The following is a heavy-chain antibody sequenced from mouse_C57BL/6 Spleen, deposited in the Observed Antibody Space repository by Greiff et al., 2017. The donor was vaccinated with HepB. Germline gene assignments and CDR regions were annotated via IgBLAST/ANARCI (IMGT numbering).Heavy chain of an antibody. CDR3: ARAGRRGYYSSSLWAMDY. J-gene: IGHJ4*01. D-gene: IGHD1-1*01. Sequence: EVMLVESGGGLVKPGGSLKLSCAASGFTFSSYAMSWVRQTPEKRLEWVATISDGGSYTYYPDNVKVRFTISRDNAKNNLYLEMSHLKSEDTAMYYCARAGRRGYYSSSLWAMDYWGQGTSVTVSS. CDR1: GFTFSSYA. V-gene: IGHV5-4*03. CDR2: ISDGGSYT.